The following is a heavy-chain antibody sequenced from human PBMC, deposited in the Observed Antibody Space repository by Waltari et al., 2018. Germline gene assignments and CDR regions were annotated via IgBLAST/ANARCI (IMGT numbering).Heavy chain of an antibody. V-gene: IGHV3-53*01. CDR3: ARVIGPYDAFDI. CDR1: GFHVRAHY. Sequence: EVQLVESGGELIPPGGSLRRPFAVSGFHVRAHYMTWVRQAPGKGLEWVSVLYVIGTTYYADSVKGRFIISGDTDKNTLYLQMNSLRAEDTAVYFCARVIGPYDAFDIWGQGTHVTVSS. J-gene: IGHJ3*02. CDR2: LYVIGTT.